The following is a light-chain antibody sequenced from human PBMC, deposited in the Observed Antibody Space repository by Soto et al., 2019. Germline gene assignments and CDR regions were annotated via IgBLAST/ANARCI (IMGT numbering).Light chain of an antibody. Sequence: DIVVTQSPAALSVSPGERVTLVCRASQSVSSNLAWYQQKPGQAPRLLIYEASTRATGVPARFSGSGSGTEFTLTISSLQSEDFAVDDGQQHNVWPATFGQGTKVDIK. CDR3: QQHNVWPAT. CDR1: QSVSSN. V-gene: IGKV3-15*01. J-gene: IGKJ1*01. CDR2: EAS.